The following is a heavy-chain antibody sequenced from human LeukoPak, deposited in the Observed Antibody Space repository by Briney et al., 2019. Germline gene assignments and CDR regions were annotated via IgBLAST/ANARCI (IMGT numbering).Heavy chain of an antibody. CDR2: VKGDGRTA. J-gene: IGHJ4*02. Sequence: GGSLRLSCAASGLTFSDFWMHWVRQPPGKGLVWVALVKGDGRTAIYADSVKGRFTISRDNAKNTLYLQMNSLRADDSGVYYCATGHSYGYDYWGQGVLVTVSS. D-gene: IGHD5-18*01. V-gene: IGHV3-74*01. CDR3: ATGHSYGYDY. CDR1: GLTFSDFW.